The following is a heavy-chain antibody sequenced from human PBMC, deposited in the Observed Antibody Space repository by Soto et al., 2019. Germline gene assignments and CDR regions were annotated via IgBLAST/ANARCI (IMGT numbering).Heavy chain of an antibody. CDR2: IHYSGST. CDR3: ARHSTGYYYSWFDP. CDR1: GGSISSYY. V-gene: IGHV4-59*08. J-gene: IGHJ5*02. D-gene: IGHD3-22*01. Sequence: SETLSLTCTVSGGSISSYYWSWIRQPPGKGLEWIGYIHYSGSTNYNPSLKSRVTISVDTSKNQFSLKLSSVTAADTAVYYCARHSTGYYYSWFDPWGQGTLVTVSS.